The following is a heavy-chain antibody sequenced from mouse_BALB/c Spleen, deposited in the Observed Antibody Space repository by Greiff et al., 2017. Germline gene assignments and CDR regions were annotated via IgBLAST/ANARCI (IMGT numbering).Heavy chain of an antibody. CDR3: ARDGASTGPWFAY. D-gene: IGHD6-1*01. J-gene: IGHJ3*01. Sequence: QVQLQQSGAELMKPGASVKISCKATGYTFSSYWIEWVKQRPGHGLEWIGEILPGSGSTNYNEKFKGKATFTADTSSNTAYMQLSSLTSEDSAVYYCARDGASTGPWFAYWGQGTLVTVSA. CDR1: GYTFSSYW. V-gene: IGHV1-9*01. CDR2: ILPGSGST.